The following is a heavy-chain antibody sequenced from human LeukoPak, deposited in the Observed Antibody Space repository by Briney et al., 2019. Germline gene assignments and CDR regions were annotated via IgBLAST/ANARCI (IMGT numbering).Heavy chain of an antibody. D-gene: IGHD6-13*01. V-gene: IGHV4-38-2*01. CDR3: AKQQPGDAFDI. Sequence: SETLSLTCAVSGYSISSGCYWGWIRQPPGKGLEWIGSIYHSGSTYYNPSLKSRVTISVDTSKNQFSLKLSSVTAADTAVYYCAKQQPGDAFDIWGQGTMVTVSS. CDR1: GYSISSGCY. J-gene: IGHJ3*02. CDR2: IYHSGST.